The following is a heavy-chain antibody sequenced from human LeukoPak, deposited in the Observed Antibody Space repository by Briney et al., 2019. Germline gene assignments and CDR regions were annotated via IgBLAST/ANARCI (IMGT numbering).Heavy chain of an antibody. CDR3: ARHKGAVAGTKTWFDP. V-gene: IGHV4-4*09. CDR2: IYTSGST. CDR1: GSSISSYY. Sequence: PSETLSLTCTVYGSSISSYYWSWMRQPPGKGLEWIGYIYTSGSTNYNPSLKSRVTISVDTSKNQFSLKQSSVTAADTAVYYCARHKGAVAGTKTWFDPWGQGTLVTVSS. J-gene: IGHJ5*02. D-gene: IGHD6-19*01.